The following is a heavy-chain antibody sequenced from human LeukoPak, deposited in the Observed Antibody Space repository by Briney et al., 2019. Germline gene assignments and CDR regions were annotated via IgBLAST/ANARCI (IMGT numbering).Heavy chain of an antibody. V-gene: IGHV3-21*01. CDR2: ISSSSSYI. J-gene: IGHJ4*02. Sequence: GGSLRLSYAASGFTFSSYSMNWVRQAPGKGLEWVSSISSSSSYIYYADSVKGRFTISRDNAKNSLYLQMNSLRAEDTAVYYCARDPLRIVGATTNFDYWGQGTLVTVSS. D-gene: IGHD1-26*01. CDR3: ARDPLRIVGATTNFDY. CDR1: GFTFSSYS.